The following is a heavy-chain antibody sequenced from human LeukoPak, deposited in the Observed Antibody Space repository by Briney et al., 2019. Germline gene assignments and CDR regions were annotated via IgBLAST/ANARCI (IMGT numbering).Heavy chain of an antibody. V-gene: IGHV6-1*01. CDR3: ARGPVLLWFGELYNWFDP. Sequence: SQTLSLTCAISGDSVSSNSAAWNWIRHSPSRGLEWLGRTYYRSKWYNDYAVSVKSRITINPDTSKNQFSLQLNSVTPEDTAVYYCARGPVLLWFGELYNWFDPWGQGTLVTVSS. J-gene: IGHJ5*02. CDR2: TYYRSKWYN. CDR1: GDSVSSNSAA. D-gene: IGHD3-10*01.